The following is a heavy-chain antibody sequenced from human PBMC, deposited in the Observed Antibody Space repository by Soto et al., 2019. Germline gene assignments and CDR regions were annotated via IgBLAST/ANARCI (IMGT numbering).Heavy chain of an antibody. CDR2: ISYDGGLQ. Sequence: QAHLVESGGGVVQPGRSLRLSCAASGFTFTSYGMHWVRQAPGTRLEWVAVISYDGGLQHYADSVKGRFTISSDNSKNMMLLQMNSLRTEDPAVYYCVSVRGYGHASAPYSWGQGTLVSVSS. J-gene: IGHJ4*02. CDR1: GFTFTSYG. D-gene: IGHD5-18*01. CDR3: VSVRGYGHASAPYS. V-gene: IGHV3-30*03.